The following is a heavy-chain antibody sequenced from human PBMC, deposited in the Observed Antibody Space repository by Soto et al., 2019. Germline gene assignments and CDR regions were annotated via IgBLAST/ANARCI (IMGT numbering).Heavy chain of an antibody. CDR1: GGTFSSYA. V-gene: IGHV1-69*13. CDR2: IIPIFGTA. Sequence: SVKVSCKASGGTFSSYAISWVRQAPGQGLEWMGGIIPIFGTANYAQKFQGRVTITADESTSTAHMELSSRRSEDTAVYYCARAGHSSPGFYNWFDPWGQGTLVTVYS. J-gene: IGHJ5*02. CDR3: ARAGHSSPGFYNWFDP. D-gene: IGHD6-13*01.